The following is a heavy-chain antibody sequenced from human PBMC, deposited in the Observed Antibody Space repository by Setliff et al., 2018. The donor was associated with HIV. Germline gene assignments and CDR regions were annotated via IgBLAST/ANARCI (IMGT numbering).Heavy chain of an antibody. J-gene: IGHJ4*02. D-gene: IGHD2-8*02. Sequence: ASVKVSCKASGYTLTNYGISWVRQAPGQGPEWMGWINTETGNPMYAQGFRGRLVFSLDTSVNTAYLQINSLKAEDTAMYYCAGVGSYWSTFDYWGQGARVTVSS. CDR3: AGVGSYWSTFDY. CDR1: GYTLTNYG. V-gene: IGHV7-4-1*02. CDR2: INTETGNP.